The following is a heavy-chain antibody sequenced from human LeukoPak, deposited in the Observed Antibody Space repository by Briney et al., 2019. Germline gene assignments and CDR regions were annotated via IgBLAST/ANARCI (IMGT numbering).Heavy chain of an antibody. J-gene: IGHJ4*02. CDR2: ISGSGGST. V-gene: IGHV3-23*01. CDR1: GFTFSSSA. D-gene: IGHD2/OR15-2a*01. CDR3: EKGPLLWD. Sequence: GGSLRLSCAASGFTFSSSAMSWVRQAPGKGLEWVSSISGSGGSTYYADSVKGRFTISRDNSKNTLYLQMNSLRAEDTAVFYCEKGPLLWDWGQGTLVTVSS.